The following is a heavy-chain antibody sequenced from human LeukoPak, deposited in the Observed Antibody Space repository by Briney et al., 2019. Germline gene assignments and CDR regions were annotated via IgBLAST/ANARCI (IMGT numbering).Heavy chain of an antibody. V-gene: IGHV4-39*01. CDR2: IYYSGST. D-gene: IGHD3-9*01. J-gene: IGHJ4*02. Sequence: TSETLSLTCTVSGGSISSSSYYWGWIRQPPGKGLEWIGSIYYSGSTYYNPSLKSRVTISVDTSKNQFSLKLSSVTAADTAVYYCARHSVYDILTGYPYYFDYWGQGTLVTVSS. CDR1: GGSISSSSYY. CDR3: ARHSVYDILTGYPYYFDY.